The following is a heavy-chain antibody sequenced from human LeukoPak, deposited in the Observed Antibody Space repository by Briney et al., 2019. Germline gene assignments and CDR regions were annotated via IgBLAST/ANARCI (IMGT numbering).Heavy chain of an antibody. CDR2: IYYSGST. CDR1: GGSFSGYY. CDR3: ARDITYYYDSSGYSGNWFDP. Sequence: SETLSLTCAVYGGSFSGYYWSWIRQPPGKGLEWIGYIYYSGSTNYNPSLKSRVTISVDTSKNQFSLKLSSVTAADTAVYYCARDITYYYDSSGYSGNWFDPWGQGTLVTVSS. J-gene: IGHJ5*02. D-gene: IGHD3-22*01. V-gene: IGHV4-59*01.